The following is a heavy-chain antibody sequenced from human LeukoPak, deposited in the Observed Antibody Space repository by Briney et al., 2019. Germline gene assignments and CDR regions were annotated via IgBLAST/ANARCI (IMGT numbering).Heavy chain of an antibody. Sequence: PGGSLRLSCAASGFTDSSNYMSWVRQAPGKGLEWVSVIYSGGSTYYADSVKGRFTISRDNSKNTLYLQMNSLRAEDTAVYYCAGKRGSSWYDYWGQGTLVTVSS. CDR3: AGKRGSSWYDY. J-gene: IGHJ4*02. V-gene: IGHV3-53*01. CDR1: GFTDSSNY. CDR2: IYSGGST. D-gene: IGHD6-13*01.